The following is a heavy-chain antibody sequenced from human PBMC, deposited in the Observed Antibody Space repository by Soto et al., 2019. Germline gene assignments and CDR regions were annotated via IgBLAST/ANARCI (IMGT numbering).Heavy chain of an antibody. Sequence: VQLVESGGGLVQPGGSLRLSCAASGFTVSSNYMSWVRQAPGKGLEWVSVIYSGGSTYYADSVKGRFTISRHNSKNTLYLQMNSLRAEDTAVYYCASHRGYGAPGPFDAFDIWGQGTMVTVSS. V-gene: IGHV3-53*04. CDR3: ASHRGYGAPGPFDAFDI. J-gene: IGHJ3*02. CDR2: IYSGGST. CDR1: GFTVSSNY. D-gene: IGHD5-12*01.